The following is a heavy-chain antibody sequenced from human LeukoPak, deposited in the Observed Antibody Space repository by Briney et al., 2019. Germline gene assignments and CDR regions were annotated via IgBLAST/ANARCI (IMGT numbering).Heavy chain of an antibody. V-gene: IGHV3-7*01. CDR1: GFTFSSYW. CDR2: IKQDGSEK. Sequence: PGGSLRLSCAASGFTFSSYWMSWVRQAPGKGLEWVANIKQDGSEKYYVDSVKGRFTISRDNAKNSLYLQMNSLRAEDTAVYHCARRSIVGASNWFDPWGQGTLVTVSS. CDR3: ARRSIVGASNWFDP. J-gene: IGHJ5*02. D-gene: IGHD1-26*01.